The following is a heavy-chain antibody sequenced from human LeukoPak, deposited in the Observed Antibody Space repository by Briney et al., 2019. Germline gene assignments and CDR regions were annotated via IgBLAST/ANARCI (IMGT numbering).Heavy chain of an antibody. Sequence: GGSLRLSCAVSGLTLSSSWMDWVRQAPGKGLEWVASINPDGNKKYSADSVKGRFTVSRDNAENSLYLQMNSLRVEDTAFYYCARDLAYSRLDYWGQGMLVTVSS. J-gene: IGHJ4*02. CDR1: GLTLSSSW. CDR3: ARDLAYSRLDY. D-gene: IGHD5-18*01. V-gene: IGHV3-7*01. CDR2: INPDGNKK.